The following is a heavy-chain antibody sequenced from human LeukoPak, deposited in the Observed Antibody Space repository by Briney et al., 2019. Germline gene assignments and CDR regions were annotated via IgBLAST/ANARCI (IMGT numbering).Heavy chain of an antibody. D-gene: IGHD6-19*01. Sequence: SETLSLTCAVSGVPFSNYYWSWVRRSPRQGLVWIGEINHSGYTNYNPSLKSRVTMSIDTSKNQFSLTLTSVTAADAGVYYCTRAVAGHPDWGQGTLVTVSS. CDR2: INHSGYT. CDR3: TRAVAGHPD. J-gene: IGHJ4*02. CDR1: GVPFSNYY. V-gene: IGHV4-34*01.